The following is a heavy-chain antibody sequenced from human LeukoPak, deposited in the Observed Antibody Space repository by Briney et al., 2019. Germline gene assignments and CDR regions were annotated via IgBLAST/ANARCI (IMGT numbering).Heavy chain of an antibody. J-gene: IGHJ4*02. D-gene: IGHD3-3*01. CDR3: ARPTAYDFWSGSLDY. V-gene: IGHV3-74*01. Sequence: SGGSLRLSCAASGFTFSSYWMHWVRQVPGKGLVWVSRINSDGRSTSYADAVKGRFNISRDNAKNTLYLQMNSLRAEDTAVYYCARPTAYDFWSGSLDYWGQGTLVTVSS. CDR1: GFTFSSYW. CDR2: INSDGRST.